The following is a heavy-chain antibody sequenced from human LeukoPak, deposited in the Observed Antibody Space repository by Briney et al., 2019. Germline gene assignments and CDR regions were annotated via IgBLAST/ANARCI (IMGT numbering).Heavy chain of an antibody. J-gene: IGHJ6*02. CDR2: ISGSGGST. D-gene: IGHD6-19*01. V-gene: IGHV3-23*01. Sequence: GGSLRLSCAASGFMFRDYAMTWVRQAPGKGLEWVSAISGSGGSTFYVGSVKGRFTISRDTSKNTPYLQMTSLRAEDTATYYCAKGAAVAGEHFCGMDVWGQGTTVTVSS. CDR1: GFMFRDYA. CDR3: AKGAAVAGEHFCGMDV.